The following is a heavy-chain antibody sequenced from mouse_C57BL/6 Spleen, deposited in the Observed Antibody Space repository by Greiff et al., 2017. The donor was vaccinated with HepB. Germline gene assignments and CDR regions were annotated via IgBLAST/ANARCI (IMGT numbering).Heavy chain of an antibody. CDR3: ARRNTYGISYHYAMDY. J-gene: IGHJ4*01. D-gene: IGHD1-1*01. CDR1: GYAFSSYW. Sequence: VQLQQSGAELVKPGASVKISCKASGYAFSSYWMNWVKQRPGKGLEWIGQIYPGDGDTNYNGKFKGKATLTADKSSSTAYMQLSSLTSEDSAVFFCARRNTYGISYHYAMDYWGQGTSVTVAS. CDR2: IYPGDGDT. V-gene: IGHV1-80*01.